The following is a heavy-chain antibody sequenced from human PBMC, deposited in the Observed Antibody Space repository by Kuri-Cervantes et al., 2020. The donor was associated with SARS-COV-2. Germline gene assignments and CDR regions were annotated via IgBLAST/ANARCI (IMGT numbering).Heavy chain of an antibody. J-gene: IGHJ4*02. CDR1: GYSFTSYW. CDR3: ARSSGVSRYDFWSGTPAQFDY. CDR2: IYPGDSDT. V-gene: IGHV5-51*01. Sequence: GESLKISCKGSGYSFTSYWIGWVRQMPGKGLEWMGIIYPGDSDTRYSPSFQGQVTISADKSISTAYLQWSSLKASDTAMYYCARSSGVSRYDFWSGTPAQFDYWGQGTLVTVSS. D-gene: IGHD3-3*01.